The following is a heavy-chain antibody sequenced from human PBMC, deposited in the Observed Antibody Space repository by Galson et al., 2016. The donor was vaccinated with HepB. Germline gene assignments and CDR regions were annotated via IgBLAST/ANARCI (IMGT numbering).Heavy chain of an antibody. J-gene: IGHJ5*02. CDR3: TTDLEYQLLYYWFDP. Sequence: RQAPGKGLEWVGRIKSKLDGGTTDYAAPVKGRFSISKDDSKNTLYLQMNSLKTEDTAVYYCTTDLEYQLLYYWFDPWGQGTLVTVSS. CDR2: IKSKLDGGTT. V-gene: IGHV3-15*01. D-gene: IGHD2-2*02.